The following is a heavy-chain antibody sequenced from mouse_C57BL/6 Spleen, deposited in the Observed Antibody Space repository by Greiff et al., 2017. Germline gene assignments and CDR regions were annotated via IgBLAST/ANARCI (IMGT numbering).Heavy chain of an antibody. J-gene: IGHJ3*01. V-gene: IGHV3-6*01. CDR2: ISYDGSN. Sequence: EVKLQESGPGLVKPSQSLSLTCSVTGYSITSGYYWNWIRQFPGNKLEWMGYISYDGSNNYNPSLKNRISITRDTSKNQFFLKLNSVTTEDTATYYCARALGLAWFAYWGQGTLVTVSA. D-gene: IGHD4-1*01. CDR3: ARALGLAWFAY. CDR1: GYSITSGYY.